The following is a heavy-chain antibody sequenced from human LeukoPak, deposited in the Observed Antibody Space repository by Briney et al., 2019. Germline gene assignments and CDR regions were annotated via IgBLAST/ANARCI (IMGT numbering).Heavy chain of an antibody. J-gene: IGHJ4*02. CDR2: ISSSSSYI. Sequence: PGGSLRLSCAASGFTFSSYSMNWVRQAPGKGLEWVSSISSSSSYIYYADSVKGRFTISRDNAKNSLYLQMNSLRAEDTAVYYCARVPMTTVTYFDYWGQGTLVTVSS. CDR3: ARVPMTTVTYFDY. CDR1: GFTFSSYS. V-gene: IGHV3-21*01. D-gene: IGHD4-17*01.